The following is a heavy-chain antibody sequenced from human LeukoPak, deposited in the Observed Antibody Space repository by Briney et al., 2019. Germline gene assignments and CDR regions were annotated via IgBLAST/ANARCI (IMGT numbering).Heavy chain of an antibody. Sequence: PGGSLRLSCAASGFTFSSYAMSWVRQAPGRGLEWVSGISGSGGSTCYGDSVKGRFAISRDNSKNTLYLQMNSLRGEDTAVYYCAKSYYYNSGSWGIFDYWGQGTLVTVSS. CDR1: GFTFSSYA. J-gene: IGHJ4*02. D-gene: IGHD3-10*01. CDR3: AKSYYYNSGSWGIFDY. V-gene: IGHV3-23*01. CDR2: ISGSGGST.